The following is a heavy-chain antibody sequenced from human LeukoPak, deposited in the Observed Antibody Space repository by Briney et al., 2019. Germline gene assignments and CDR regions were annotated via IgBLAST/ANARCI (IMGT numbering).Heavy chain of an antibody. CDR1: GFTFNTYS. D-gene: IGHD1-26*01. Sequence: GGSLRLSCAASGFTFNTYSMSWVRQAPGKGLEWVSIISRAIESIFYADSVKGRFTISRDNAKNSLYLQMNDLRAEDTAAYYCARGATDTTRWFGPWGQGTLVTVSS. CDR3: ARGATDTTRWFGP. V-gene: IGHV3-21*01. CDR2: ISRAIESI. J-gene: IGHJ5*02.